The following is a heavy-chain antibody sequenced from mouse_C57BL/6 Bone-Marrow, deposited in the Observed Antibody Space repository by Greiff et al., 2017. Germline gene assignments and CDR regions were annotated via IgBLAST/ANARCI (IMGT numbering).Heavy chain of an antibody. CDR3: ARIVGYFSYYSIDY. J-gene: IGHJ4*01. D-gene: IGHD2-3*01. CDR2: IYPGSGST. Sequence: QVQLQQPGAELVKPGASVKMSCKASGYTFTSYWITWVKQRPGQGLEWIGDIYPGSGSTNYNEKFKSKATLTVDTSSSTAYMQLSSLPSEYSAVYSCARIVGYFSYYSIDYWGQGTSVTVSS. V-gene: IGHV1-55*01. CDR1: GYTFTSYW.